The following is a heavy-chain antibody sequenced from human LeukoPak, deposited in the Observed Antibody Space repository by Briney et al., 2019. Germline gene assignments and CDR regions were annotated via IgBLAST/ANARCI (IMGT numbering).Heavy chain of an antibody. Sequence: GGSLRLSCAGSGFTFSSYWMSWVRQAPGKGLEWVANIKQDGSEKYYVDSVKGRFTISRDNAKNSLYLQMNSLRAEDTAVYYCAREMAMALHDPYFDYWGQGTLVTVSS. CDR3: AREMAMALHDPYFDY. CDR2: IKQDGSEK. J-gene: IGHJ4*02. D-gene: IGHD5-18*01. CDR1: GFTFSSYW. V-gene: IGHV3-7*04.